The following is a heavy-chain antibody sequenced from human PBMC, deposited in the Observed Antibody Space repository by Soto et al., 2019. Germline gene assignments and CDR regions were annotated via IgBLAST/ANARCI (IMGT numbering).Heavy chain of an antibody. J-gene: IGHJ4*02. D-gene: IGHD2-21*02. V-gene: IGHV4-39*07. Sequence: SETLSLTCTVSGGSISSSSYYWGWIRQPPGKGLEWIGSIYYSGSTYYNPSLKSRVTISVDTSKNQFSLKLSSVTAADTAVYYCASSALAYCGGDCYSGFDYWGQGTLVT. CDR3: ASSALAYCGGDCYSGFDY. CDR2: IYYSGST. CDR1: GGSISSSSYY.